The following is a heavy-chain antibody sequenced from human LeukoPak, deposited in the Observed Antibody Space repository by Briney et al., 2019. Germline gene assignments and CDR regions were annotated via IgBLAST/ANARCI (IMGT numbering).Heavy chain of an antibody. D-gene: IGHD4-11*01. CDR1: VGCITDYY. CDR3: ARQPTYRYSSTWPLFYYYGMDV. V-gene: IGHV4-59*08. Sequence: SETLSLTCTVSVGCITDYYWSWLRQPPGKGLQWIGFIYHTGSTRYNPSLRSRVTISVDTSKEQFSLELISVSAADTAVYYCARQPTYRYSSTWPLFYYYGMDVWGQGATVTVSS. CDR2: IYHTGST. J-gene: IGHJ6*02.